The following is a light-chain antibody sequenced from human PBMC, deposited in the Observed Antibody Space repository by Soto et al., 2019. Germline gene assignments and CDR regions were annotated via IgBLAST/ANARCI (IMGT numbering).Light chain of an antibody. CDR2: DAS. CDR3: QQRSNWPRT. CDR1: QSVSSY. V-gene: IGKV3-11*01. Sequence: EIVLTQSPATLSLSPGERATLSCRASQSVSSYLAWYQQKLGQAPRLLIYDASNRATGIPAGFSGSGSGTDFTPTISSLVPEDFAVYYCQQRSNWPRTFGQGTKLEIK. J-gene: IGKJ2*01.